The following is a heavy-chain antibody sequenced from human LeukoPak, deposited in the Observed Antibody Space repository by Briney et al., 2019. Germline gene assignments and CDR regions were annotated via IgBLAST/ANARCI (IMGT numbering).Heavy chain of an antibody. CDR2: IYYSGTT. V-gene: IGHV4-39*01. CDR1: GGSISSSSSY. Sequence: SETLCLTCTLSGGSISSSSSYWGWIRQPPGKGLEWIGRIYYSGTTYHNPPLKSLVTITVDTSKNQSSLKVSSVTAADTGVYYCAGPGAAVWFGELLYGEGDAFDIWGQGTMVTVSS. D-gene: IGHD3-10*01. CDR3: AGPGAAVWFGELLYGEGDAFDI. J-gene: IGHJ3*02.